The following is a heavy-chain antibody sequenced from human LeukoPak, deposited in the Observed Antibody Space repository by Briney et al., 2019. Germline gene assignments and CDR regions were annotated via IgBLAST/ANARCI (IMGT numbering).Heavy chain of an antibody. D-gene: IGHD3-22*01. CDR2: ISTSGTYI. J-gene: IGHJ3*02. CDR3: ARGYYEAFDI. V-gene: IGHV3-21*01. Sequence: PGGSPRLSCAASGFTFSTYNMNWVRQAPGKGLEWVSSISTSGTYIYYADSVKGRFTVSRDNAKNSLYLQMNSLRAEDTAVYYCARGYYEAFDIWGQGTMVTVSS. CDR1: GFTFSTYN.